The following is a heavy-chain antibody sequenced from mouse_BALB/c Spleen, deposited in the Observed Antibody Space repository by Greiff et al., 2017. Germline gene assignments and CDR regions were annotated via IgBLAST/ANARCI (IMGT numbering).Heavy chain of an antibody. J-gene: IGHJ3*01. CDR1: GFTFSSFG. Sequence: EVQVVESGGGLVQPGGSRKLSCAASGFTFSSFGMHWVRQAPEKGLEWVAYISSGSSTIYYADTVKGRFTISRDNPKNTLFLQMTSLRSEDTAMYYCASSGTFAYWGQGTLVTVSA. CDR3: ASSGTFAY. CDR2: ISSGSSTI. D-gene: IGHD4-1*01. V-gene: IGHV5-17*02.